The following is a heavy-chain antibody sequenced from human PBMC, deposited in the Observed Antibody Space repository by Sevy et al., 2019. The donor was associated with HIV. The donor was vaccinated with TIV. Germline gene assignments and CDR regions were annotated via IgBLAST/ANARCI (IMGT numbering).Heavy chain of an antibody. CDR3: ARALGSYDGY. CDR2: INQDGSEK. Sequence: GGSLRLSCAASGFTFSSYWMHWVRQAPGKGLEWVANINQDGSEKYYVDSVKGRFIISRDNAKNSLFLQMNSLRAEDTAVYYCARALGSYDGYWGQGTLVTISS. J-gene: IGHJ4*02. CDR1: GFTFSSYW. V-gene: IGHV3-7*04. D-gene: IGHD5-12*01.